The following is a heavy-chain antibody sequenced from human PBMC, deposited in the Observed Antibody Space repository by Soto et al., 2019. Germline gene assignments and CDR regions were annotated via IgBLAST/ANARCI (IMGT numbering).Heavy chain of an antibody. CDR2: ISYDGSNK. CDR1: GFTFSSYA. Sequence: GGSLRLSCAASGFTFSSYAMHWVRQAPGKGLEWVAVISYDGSNKYYADSVKGRFTISRDNSKNTLYLQMNSLRAEDTAVYYCARSVGVRGDLIYYYYGMDGWGQGTTVTVSS. CDR3: ARSVGVRGDLIYYYYGMDG. V-gene: IGHV3-30-3*01. D-gene: IGHD3-10*01. J-gene: IGHJ6*02.